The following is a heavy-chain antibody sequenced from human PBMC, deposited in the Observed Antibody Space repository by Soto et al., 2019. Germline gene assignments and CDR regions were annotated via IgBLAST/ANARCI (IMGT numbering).Heavy chain of an antibody. J-gene: IGHJ4*02. V-gene: IGHV3-74*01. CDR1: GFTFNYYW. CDR2: IHSDGSTT. Sequence: GGSLRLSCAASGFTFNYYWMHWVRQAPGQGLVWVSHIHSDGSTTTYADSVKGRFTISRDNSKNTVYLQMTSLRVEDTAVYYCARDLRGSPDYWGQGTLVTVSS. CDR3: ARDLRGSPDY. D-gene: IGHD1-26*01.